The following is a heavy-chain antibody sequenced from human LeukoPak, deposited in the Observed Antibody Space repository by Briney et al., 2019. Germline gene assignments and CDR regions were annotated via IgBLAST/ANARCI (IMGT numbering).Heavy chain of an antibody. CDR2: IYYSGRT. Sequence: SETLSLTCTVSGASIGSGDFYWSWIRQPPGKGLEWIGYIYYSGRTYYNPSLKSRVTISVDTSKNQFSLKLSSVTVADTAVYYCARRSASRDCWGQGTLVTVSS. J-gene: IGHJ4*02. CDR3: ARRSASRDC. V-gene: IGHV4-30-4*01. CDR1: GASIGSGDFY.